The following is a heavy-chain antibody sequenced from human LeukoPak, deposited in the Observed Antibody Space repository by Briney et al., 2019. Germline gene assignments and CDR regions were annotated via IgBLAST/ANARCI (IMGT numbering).Heavy chain of an antibody. J-gene: IGHJ4*02. CDR3: ARGLTAVAGTRVCFDY. CDR1: GYTFISYY. D-gene: IGHD6-19*01. Sequence: ASVKVSCKASGYTFISYYMHWVRQAPGQGLEWMGWISAHNGNTNYAQKLQGRVTMITDTSTSTACMELRSLRSDDTAVYYCARGLTAVAGTRVCFDYWGQGTLVTVSS. CDR2: ISAHNGNT. V-gene: IGHV1-18*04.